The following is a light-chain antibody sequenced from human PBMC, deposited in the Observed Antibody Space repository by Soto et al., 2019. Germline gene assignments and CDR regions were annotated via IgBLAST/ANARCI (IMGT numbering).Light chain of an antibody. V-gene: IGKV4-1*01. CDR1: LSVLYSSNRKSY. CDR2: SAS. J-gene: IGKJ5*01. CDR3: QNHNSAPIT. Sequence: DIMMGQSPDCLAVSLGERAITNGKASLSVLYSSNRKSYLAWYQQKKGQAPKMLIHSASTRESGVPDRFSGSGSGTDFTLTFSRLQAEDVQSYYCQNHNSAPITFGQGTRLEIK.